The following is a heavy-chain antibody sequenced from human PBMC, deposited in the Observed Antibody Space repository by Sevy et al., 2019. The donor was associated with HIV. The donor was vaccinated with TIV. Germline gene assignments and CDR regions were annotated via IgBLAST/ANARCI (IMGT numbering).Heavy chain of an antibody. Sequence: GGSLRLSCTASGFTFSSYAMYWVRQAPGKGLEWVAVISIDGNNKDYADSVKGRFTISRDNSKNTLYLQMNSLRAEDTAVYYCASHYYDSTGDYYPLDYWGQGTLVTVSS. CDR3: ASHYYDSTGDYYPLDY. CDR1: GFTFSSYA. D-gene: IGHD3-22*01. V-gene: IGHV3-30*04. J-gene: IGHJ4*02. CDR2: ISIDGNNK.